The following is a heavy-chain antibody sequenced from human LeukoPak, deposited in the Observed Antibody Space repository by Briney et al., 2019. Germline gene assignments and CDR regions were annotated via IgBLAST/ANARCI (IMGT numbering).Heavy chain of an antibody. V-gene: IGHV4-59*01. CDR1: GGSISSYY. D-gene: IGHD1-26*01. Sequence: SETLSLTCTVSGGSISSYYWSWIRQPPGEGLELIGYMYDSGSTNYNPSLKSRVTILVDTSKNQFSPRLSSVTAADTAVYYCARHGGSYTFDFWGQGVLVTVSS. J-gene: IGHJ4*02. CDR2: MYDSGST. CDR3: ARHGGSYTFDF.